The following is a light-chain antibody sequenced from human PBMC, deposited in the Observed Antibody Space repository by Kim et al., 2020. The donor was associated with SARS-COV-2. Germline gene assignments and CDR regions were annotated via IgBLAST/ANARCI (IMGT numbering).Light chain of an antibody. J-gene: IGKJ2*01. V-gene: IGKV3-20*01. CDR1: QSFSSNY. CDR3: QQYGSSPYT. CDR2: EAS. Sequence: LSPGESSTLSSRASQSFSSNYLAWFQQKPGQAPRLLIYEASSRATGIPDRISGSGSGTDFTLTISRLEPEDSAVYYCQQYGSSPYTFGQGTKLEI.